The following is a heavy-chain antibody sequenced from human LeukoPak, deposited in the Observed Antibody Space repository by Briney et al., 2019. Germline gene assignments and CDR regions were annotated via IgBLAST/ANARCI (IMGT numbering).Heavy chain of an antibody. D-gene: IGHD3-9*01. CDR3: ARDRRDYDILAGYPNWFDP. Sequence: SETLSLTCTVSGGSISSGEYYWSWIRQPPGKGLEWIGYIHYSGSTYYNPSLKSRVTISVDTSKNQFSLKLSSVTAADTAVYYCARDRRDYDILAGYPNWFDPWGQGTLVTVSS. CDR1: GGSISSGEYY. CDR2: IHYSGST. J-gene: IGHJ5*02. V-gene: IGHV4-30-4*01.